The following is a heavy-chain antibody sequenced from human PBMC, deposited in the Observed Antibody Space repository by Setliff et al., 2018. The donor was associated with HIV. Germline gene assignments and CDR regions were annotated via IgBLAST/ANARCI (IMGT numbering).Heavy chain of an antibody. CDR1: GYIFTYRY. V-gene: IGHV1-45*02. J-gene: IGHJ4*02. CDR3: ARSPLYGSSDYHMES. D-gene: IGHD6-19*01. Sequence: ASVKVSCKASGYIFTYRYLHWVRQAPGQALEWMGWITPYNGNTNYAQKFQERVTITRDTSLKPVYMELRSLRSEDTAMYYCARSPLYGSSDYHMESWGQGTPVTVSS. CDR2: ITPYNGNT.